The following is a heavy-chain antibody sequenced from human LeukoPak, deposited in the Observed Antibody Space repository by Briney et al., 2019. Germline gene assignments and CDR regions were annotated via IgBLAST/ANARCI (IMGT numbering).Heavy chain of an antibody. V-gene: IGHV4-59*12. J-gene: IGHJ5*02. Sequence: PSETLSLTCTVSGGSISSYYWSWIRQPPGKGLEWIGYIYYSGSTNYNPSLKSRVTISVDTSKNQFSLKLSSVTAADTAVYYCARDLLAEYYYGLGSYPNWFDPWGQGTLVTVSS. CDR3: ARDLLAEYYYGLGSYPNWFDP. CDR1: GGSISSYY. CDR2: IYYSGST. D-gene: IGHD3-10*01.